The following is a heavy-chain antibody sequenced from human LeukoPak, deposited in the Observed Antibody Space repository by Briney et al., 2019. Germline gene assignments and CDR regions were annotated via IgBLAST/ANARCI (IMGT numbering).Heavy chain of an antibody. CDR2: IYSDGSIT. D-gene: IGHD1-7*01. J-gene: IGHJ4*02. CDR3: ARGGLVELQSPQDY. CDR1: GFTFSRYW. V-gene: IGHV3-74*01. Sequence: PGGSLRLSCAASGFTFSRYWMHWVRQGPGKGLEWLSRIYSDGSITTYVDSVEGRFTISRDNARNTLYLQMNSLRAGDTAVYYCARGGLVELQSPQDYWGQGTLVTVSS.